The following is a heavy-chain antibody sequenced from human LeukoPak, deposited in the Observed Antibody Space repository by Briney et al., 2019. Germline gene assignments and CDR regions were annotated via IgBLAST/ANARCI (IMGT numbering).Heavy chain of an antibody. CDR3: ARGVLAATLRRGHWFNP. J-gene: IGHJ5*02. V-gene: IGHV3-21*01. D-gene: IGHD2-15*01. Sequence: GGSLRLSCAASGFTFSSYSMNWVRQAPGKGLEWVSSISSSSSYIYYADSVKGRFTISRDNAKNSLYLQMNSLRAEDTAVYYCARGVLAATLRRGHWFNPWGQGTLVTVSS. CDR2: ISSSSSYI. CDR1: GFTFSSYS.